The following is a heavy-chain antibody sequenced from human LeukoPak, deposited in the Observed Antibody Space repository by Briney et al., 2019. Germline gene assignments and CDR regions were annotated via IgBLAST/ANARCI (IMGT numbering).Heavy chain of an antibody. CDR3: ARGTAPNGMDV. CDR2: INNDGSGT. V-gene: IGHV3-74*01. D-gene: IGHD1/OR15-1a*01. Sequence: AGGSLRLSCAASGFTFSSYWMHWVRQAPGKGPVWVSRINNDGSGTTYADSVKGRFTISRDDAKNTLYLQMNSLRAEDTAVYYCARGTAPNGMDVWGQGTTVTVSS. J-gene: IGHJ6*02. CDR1: GFTFSSYW.